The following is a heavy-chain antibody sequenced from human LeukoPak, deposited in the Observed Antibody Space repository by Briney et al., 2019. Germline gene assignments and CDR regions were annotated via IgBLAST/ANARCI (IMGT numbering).Heavy chain of an antibody. Sequence: PGGSLRLSCAASGFTFSSYWMSWVRQAPGKGLEWVANIKQDGSEKYYVDSVKGRFTISRDNAKNSLYPQMNSLRAEDTAVYYCARDRGGYCSSTSCYALDYWGQGTLVTVSP. V-gene: IGHV3-7*01. J-gene: IGHJ4*02. CDR3: ARDRGGYCSSTSCYALDY. D-gene: IGHD2-2*01. CDR1: GFTFSSYW. CDR2: IKQDGSEK.